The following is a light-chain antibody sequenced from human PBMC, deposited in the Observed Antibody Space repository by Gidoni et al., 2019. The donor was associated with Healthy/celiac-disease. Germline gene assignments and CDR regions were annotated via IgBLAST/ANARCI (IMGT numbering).Light chain of an antibody. CDR2: EVS. CDR3: SSYTSSSTPYV. Sequence: QSALTQPASVSGSPGQSITISCTGTSSDVGGYNYVSWYQQHPGKAPKLMIYEVSKRPSGVSNRFSGSKSGNTAFLTISGLQAEDEADYYCSSYTSSSTPYVFGTGTKVTVL. V-gene: IGLV2-14*01. CDR1: SSDVGGYNY. J-gene: IGLJ1*01.